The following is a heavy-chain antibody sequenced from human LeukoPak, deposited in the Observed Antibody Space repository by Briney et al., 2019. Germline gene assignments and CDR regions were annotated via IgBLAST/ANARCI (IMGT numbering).Heavy chain of an antibody. CDR1: GGSISSYY. J-gene: IGHJ4*02. D-gene: IGHD3-10*01. V-gene: IGHV4-59*08. CDR3: ASRSRRYYYGSGTDY. Sequence: SETLSLTCTVSGGSISSYYWSWIRQPPGKGLEWIGYIYYSGSTYYNPSLKGRVTISVDTSKNQFSLKLSSVTAADTAVYYCASRSRRYYYGSGTDYWGQGTLVTVSS. CDR2: IYYSGST.